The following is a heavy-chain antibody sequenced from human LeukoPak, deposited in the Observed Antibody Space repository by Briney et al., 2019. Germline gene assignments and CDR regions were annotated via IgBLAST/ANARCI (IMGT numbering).Heavy chain of an antibody. CDR3: AKSVTDYWYFDL. Sequence: GGSLRLSCAASGFTFSSYWMHWVRQAPGKGLVWVSRISGDGRTTSYADSVKGRFTISRDNSKNTLYLQMNSLRAEDTAVYYCAKSVTDYWYFDLWGRGALVTVSS. J-gene: IGHJ2*01. CDR1: GFTFSSYW. V-gene: IGHV3-74*01. CDR2: ISGDGRTT. D-gene: IGHD3-16*02.